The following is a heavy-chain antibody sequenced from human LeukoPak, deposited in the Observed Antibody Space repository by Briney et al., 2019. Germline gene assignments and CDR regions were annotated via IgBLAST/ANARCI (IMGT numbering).Heavy chain of an antibody. V-gene: IGHV3-30*18. D-gene: IGHD6-13*01. Sequence: GRSLRLSCAASGFTFSSYGMHWVRQAPGKGLEWVAVISYDGSNKYYADSVKGRFTISRDNSKNTLYLQMNSLRAEDTAVYYCAKDLYSSSWYSYYYYYGMDVWGQGTTVTVSS. CDR1: GFTFSSYG. CDR2: ISYDGSNK. J-gene: IGHJ6*02. CDR3: AKDLYSSSWYSYYYYYGMDV.